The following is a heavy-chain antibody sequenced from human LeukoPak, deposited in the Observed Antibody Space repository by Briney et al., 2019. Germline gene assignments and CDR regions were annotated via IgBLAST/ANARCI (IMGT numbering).Heavy chain of an antibody. CDR2: IRQDGGEK. V-gene: IGHV3-7*01. Sequence: GGSLRLSCAASGFTFSSYWMSWVRQAPGKGLEWVASIRQDGGEKSYVDSVKGRFTISRDNTKNSLYLQINSLRAEDTAVYYCARDGTAAGLYFDLWGQGTLVTVSS. CDR1: GFTFSSYW. CDR3: ARDGTAAGLYFDL. D-gene: IGHD6-13*01. J-gene: IGHJ4*01.